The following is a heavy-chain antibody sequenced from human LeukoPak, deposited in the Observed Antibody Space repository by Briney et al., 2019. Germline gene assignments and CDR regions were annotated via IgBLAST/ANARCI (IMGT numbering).Heavy chain of an antibody. CDR3: AKAWAPYSSTGGDWLDP. Sequence: GGSLRLSCAASGFTFDDYAMHWVRQAPGKGLEWVSLISGDGGSTYYADSVKGRFTISRDNSKNSLYLQMNSLRTEDTALYYCAKAWAPYSSTGGDWLDPWGQGTLVTVSS. CDR2: ISGDGGST. J-gene: IGHJ5*02. CDR1: GFTFDDYA. D-gene: IGHD6-13*01. V-gene: IGHV3-43*02.